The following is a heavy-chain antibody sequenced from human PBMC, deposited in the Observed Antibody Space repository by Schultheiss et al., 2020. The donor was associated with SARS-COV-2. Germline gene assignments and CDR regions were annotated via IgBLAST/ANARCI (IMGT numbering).Heavy chain of an antibody. CDR3: ARVPSITFGGVIEPFDY. CDR2: IYYSGST. V-gene: IGHV4-39*01. J-gene: IGHJ4*02. CDR1: GGSISSSSYY. D-gene: IGHD3-16*02. Sequence: SETLSLTCTVSGGSISSSSYYWGWIRQPPGKGLEWIGSIYYSGSTYYNPSLKSRVTISVDTSKNQFSLKLSSVTAADTAVYYCARVPSITFGGVIEPFDYWGQGTLVTVSS.